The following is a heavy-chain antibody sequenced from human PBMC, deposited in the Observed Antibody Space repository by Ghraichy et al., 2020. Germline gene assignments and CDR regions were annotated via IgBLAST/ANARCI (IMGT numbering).Heavy chain of an antibody. D-gene: IGHD3-3*01. CDR1: GFAVSSNY. CDR2: IYSGGDT. J-gene: IGHJ5*02. V-gene: IGHV3-53*01. CDR3: ARDLGVDQFLLDP. Sequence: LSLTCAASGFAVSSNYMNWLHQTPEKGLEWVSIIYSGGDTHYADSVRGRFTISRDHSKNTLYLQMNSLRAEDTAVYYCARDLGVDQFLLDPWGQGSLVTVSS.